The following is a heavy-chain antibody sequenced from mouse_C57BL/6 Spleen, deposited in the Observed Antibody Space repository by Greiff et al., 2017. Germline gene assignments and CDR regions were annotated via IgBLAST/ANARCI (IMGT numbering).Heavy chain of an antibody. J-gene: IGHJ2*01. D-gene: IGHD1-1*01. Sequence: VQLQQSGPELVKPGASVKISCKASGYSFTGYYMHWVKQSHGNILDWIGYIYPYDGVSSYNQKFKGKATLTVDKSSSTAYMELRSLTSEDSAVYYCARENSLSSYHYFDYWGQGTTLTVSS. CDR2: IYPYDGVS. CDR1: GYSFTGYY. V-gene: IGHV1-31*01. CDR3: ARENSLSSYHYFDY.